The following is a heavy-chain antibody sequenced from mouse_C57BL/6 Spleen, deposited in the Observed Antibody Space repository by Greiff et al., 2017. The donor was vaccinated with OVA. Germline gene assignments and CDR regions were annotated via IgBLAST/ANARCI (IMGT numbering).Heavy chain of an antibody. J-gene: IGHJ1*03. CDR3: AREVVDWYFDV. D-gene: IGHD1-1*01. V-gene: IGHV1-54*01. CDR1: GYAFTNYL. CDR2: INPGSGGT. Sequence: QVQLQQSGAELVRPGTSVKVSCKASGYAFTNYLIEWVKQRPGQGLEWIGVINPGSGGTNYNEKFKGKATLTADKSSSTAYMQLSSLTSEDSAVYFCAREVVDWYFDVWGTGTTVTVSS.